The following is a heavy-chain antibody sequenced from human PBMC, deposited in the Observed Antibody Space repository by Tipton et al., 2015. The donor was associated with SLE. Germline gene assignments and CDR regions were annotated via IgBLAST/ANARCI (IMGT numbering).Heavy chain of an antibody. CDR3: ARGPFQRWPPGAY. V-gene: IGHV4-34*01. CDR1: GGSFSGYH. D-gene: IGHD6-19*01. J-gene: IGHJ4*02. CDR2: IADPGSP. Sequence: TLSLTCAVYGGSFSGYHWTWFRQPPGPGLEWVGEIADPGSPNYNPSLKSRVTLSLDTSKSQFSLILNSLTAADTAVYYCARGPFQRWPPGAYWGQGTLVTVSS.